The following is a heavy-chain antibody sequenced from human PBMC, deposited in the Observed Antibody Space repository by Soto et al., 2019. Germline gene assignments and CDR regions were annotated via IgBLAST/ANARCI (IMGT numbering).Heavy chain of an antibody. J-gene: IGHJ6*03. Sequence: QVQLVQSGAEVKKPGASVKVSCKASGYTFTSYDINWVRQATGQGLEWMGWMNPNSGNTGYAQKFQGRVTMTRTTSIRTANMELSSRKSKDTAVYYCARAARDTAMPTRSYYSSYRDVWGKGPRSPSP. V-gene: IGHV1-8*01. CDR3: ARAARDTAMPTRSYYSSYRDV. D-gene: IGHD5-18*01. CDR1: GYTFTSYD. CDR2: MNPNSGNT.